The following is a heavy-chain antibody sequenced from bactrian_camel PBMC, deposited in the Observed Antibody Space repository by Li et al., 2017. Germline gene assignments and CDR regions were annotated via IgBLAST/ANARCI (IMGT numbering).Heavy chain of an antibody. CDR2: IDGDGAT. J-gene: IGHJ4*01. Sequence: HVQLVESGGGSVQVGGSLRLSCEASGCAGNCNSMGWFRLVPGKEREGVAAIDGDGATIYADSVKGRFTISADSAKNTVYLQMDRLKAEDTAVYYCAAPPLFGTADRSTCALPGRSFWGQGTQVTVS. CDR1: GCAGNCNS. V-gene: IGHV3S53*01. D-gene: IGHD7*01. CDR3: AAPPLFGTADRSTCALPGRSF.